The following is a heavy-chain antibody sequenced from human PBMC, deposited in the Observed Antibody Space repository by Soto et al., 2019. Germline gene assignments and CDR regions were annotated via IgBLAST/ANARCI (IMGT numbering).Heavy chain of an antibody. CDR3: AKVASGSYDWFDP. J-gene: IGHJ5*02. D-gene: IGHD1-26*01. V-gene: IGHV3-74*01. CDR2: VNPDGSTP. Sequence: EVQLVESGGGLVQPGGSLRLSCAASKFSFSGYWMHWVRQAPGKGLMWVSRVNPDGSTPTYADSVKGRFTISRDNAKNTVFLKMNSVRADDTAVYYCAKVASGSYDWFDPWGQGTLVTVSS. CDR1: KFSFSGYW.